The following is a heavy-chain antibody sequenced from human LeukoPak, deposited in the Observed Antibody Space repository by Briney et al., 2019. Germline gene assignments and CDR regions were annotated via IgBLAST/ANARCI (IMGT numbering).Heavy chain of an antibody. J-gene: IGHJ4*02. CDR2: IYTSGST. V-gene: IGHV4-4*07. CDR1: GGSISSYY. Sequence: SETLSLTCTVSGGSISSYYWSWIRQPAGKGLEWIGRIYTSGSTNYNPSLKSRVTMSVDTSKDQFSLKLSSVTAADTAVYYCARGHMAAAGRRGYYFDYWGQGTLVTVSS. CDR3: ARGHMAAAGRRGYYFDY. D-gene: IGHD6-13*01.